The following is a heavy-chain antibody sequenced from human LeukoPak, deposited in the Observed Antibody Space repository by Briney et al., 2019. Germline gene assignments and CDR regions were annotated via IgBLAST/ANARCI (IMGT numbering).Heavy chain of an antibody. D-gene: IGHD4-23*01. Sequence: GGSLRLSCAPSGFTLSSYGMHWVRQAPGKGLEWVAFIRYDGSNKYYADSVKGRFTISRDNSKNTLYLQMNSLRAEDTAVYYCNTVVKYWGQGTLVTVSS. CDR2: IRYDGSNK. J-gene: IGHJ4*02. CDR1: GFTLSSYG. CDR3: NTVVKY. V-gene: IGHV3-30*02.